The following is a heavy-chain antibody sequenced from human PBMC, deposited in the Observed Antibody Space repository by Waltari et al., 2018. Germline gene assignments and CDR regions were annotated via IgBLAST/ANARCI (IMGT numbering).Heavy chain of an antibody. Sequence: QVQLQQWGAGLLKPSETLSLTCAVYGGSFSGYYWSWIRQPPGKGLEWLGEINQSGSTNYHPSSRSRVTISVDTSKTQFFLTLSSVTAADTAVYYCARGQGIRYSSSWSYWGNGNLVTVSS. CDR3: ARGQGIRYSSSWSY. CDR1: GGSFSGYY. V-gene: IGHV4-34*01. D-gene: IGHD6-13*01. J-gene: IGHJ4*01. CDR2: INQSGST.